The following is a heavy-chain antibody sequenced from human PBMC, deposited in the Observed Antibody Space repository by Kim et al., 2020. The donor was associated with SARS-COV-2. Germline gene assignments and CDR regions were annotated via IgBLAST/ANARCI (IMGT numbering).Heavy chain of an antibody. V-gene: IGHV1-69*01. Sequence: KFQGRVTITADESTSTAYMELSSLRSEDTAVYYCAREPQVGATNEGAFDIWGQGTMVTVSS. CDR3: AREPQVGATNEGAFDI. D-gene: IGHD1-26*01. J-gene: IGHJ3*02.